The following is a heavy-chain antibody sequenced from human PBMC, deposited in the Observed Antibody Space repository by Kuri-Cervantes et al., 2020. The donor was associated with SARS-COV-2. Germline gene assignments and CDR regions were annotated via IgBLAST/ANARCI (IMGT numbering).Heavy chain of an antibody. D-gene: IGHD3-3*01. J-gene: IGHJ4*02. Sequence: SETLSLXXTXSXYSLSSGYYXGWIRXPPGXXLEWXXSIXXSGSTHYNPSLKSRVTIXVDTSXXXFSXKLSSVTAADTAVYYCXRDHNDFWMXYYPLDYWGQGTLVTVSS. CDR3: XRDHNDFWMXYYPLDY. CDR1: XYSLSSGYY. CDR2: IXXSGST. V-gene: IGHV4-38-2*02.